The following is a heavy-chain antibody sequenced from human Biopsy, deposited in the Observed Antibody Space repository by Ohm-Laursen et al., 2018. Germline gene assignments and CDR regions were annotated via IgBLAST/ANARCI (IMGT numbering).Heavy chain of an antibody. CDR3: TLEGAGFDS. CDR2: IRSKAKSYAT. Sequence: GSLRLSCTASGFTFSASAVHWVRQASGKGLEWVGRIRSKAKSYATAYAASVTGRFTISRDDSKNTTYLQMNSLKTEDTAVYYCTLEGAGFDSWGQGTLVTVSS. J-gene: IGHJ4*02. CDR1: GFTFSASA. D-gene: IGHD3-10*01. V-gene: IGHV3-73*01.